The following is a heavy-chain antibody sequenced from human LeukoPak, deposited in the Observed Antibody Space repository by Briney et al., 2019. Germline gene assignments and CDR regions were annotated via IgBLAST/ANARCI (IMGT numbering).Heavy chain of an antibody. CDR2: IYTSGST. Sequence: SETLSLTCTVSGGSISSGSYYWSWIRQPAGKGLEWIGRIYTSGSTNYNPSLKSRVTISVDTSKNQFSLKLSSVTAADTAVYYCARDTRNFDWLDSYYYMDVWGKGTTVTISS. J-gene: IGHJ6*03. CDR1: GGSISSGSYY. D-gene: IGHD3-9*01. V-gene: IGHV4-61*02. CDR3: ARDTRNFDWLDSYYYMDV.